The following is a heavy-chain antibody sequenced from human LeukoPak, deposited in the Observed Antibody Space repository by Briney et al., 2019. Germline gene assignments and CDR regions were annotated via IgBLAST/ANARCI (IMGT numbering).Heavy chain of an antibody. CDR2: INHSGST. CDR3: ARGRSLAGSQRVDV. Sequence: SETLSLTCTVSGGSISSGGYYWSWIRQPPGKGLEWIGEINHSGSTNYNPSLKSRVTISVDTSKNQFSLKLSSVTAADTAVYYCARGRSLAGSQRVDVWGKGTTVTVSS. D-gene: IGHD2-15*01. V-gene: IGHV4-39*07. CDR1: GGSISSGGYY. J-gene: IGHJ6*04.